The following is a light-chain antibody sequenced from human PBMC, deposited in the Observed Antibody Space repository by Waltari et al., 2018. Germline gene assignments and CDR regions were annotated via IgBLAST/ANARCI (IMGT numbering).Light chain of an antibody. Sequence: LTQSPGTLSLSPGERATLSCRASQNIGTYLVWSQQKPGQPPRLLMYAASRRATGVPDRFSGSGSGTDFSLTISRLEPEDFAVYYCQNHERLPATFGQGTRVEIK. CDR1: QNIGTY. CDR2: AAS. V-gene: IGKV3-20*01. J-gene: IGKJ1*01. CDR3: QNHERLPAT.